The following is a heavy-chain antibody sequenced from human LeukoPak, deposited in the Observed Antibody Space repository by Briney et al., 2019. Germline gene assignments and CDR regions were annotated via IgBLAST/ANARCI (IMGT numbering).Heavy chain of an antibody. CDR3: GKNPWGGSGVYPDN. CDR1: GFTFSSYS. J-gene: IGHJ4*02. V-gene: IGHV3-21*01. D-gene: IGHD3-10*01. Sequence: GGSLRLSCAASGFTFSSYSMNWVRQAPGKGLEWVSSISSSSSYIYYADSVKGRFTISRDNAKNSLYLQMNSLRAEDTAVYYWGKNPWGGSGVYPDNWGQGPLVTVSS. CDR2: ISSSSSYI.